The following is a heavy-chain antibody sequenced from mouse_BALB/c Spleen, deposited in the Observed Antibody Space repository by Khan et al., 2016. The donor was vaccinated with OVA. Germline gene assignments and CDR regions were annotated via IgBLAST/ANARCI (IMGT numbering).Heavy chain of an antibody. CDR2: LYPARDIS. CDR3: SRSPYSDWFFDV. D-gene: IGHD1-1*01. J-gene: IGHJ1*01. Sequence: QVQLQQPGAELVKPGASVKMSCKASGYSFTSYWINWVKLRPGQGLEWIGDLYPARDISHYNEKFKNKATLTLDTSSSTANMQLSSLTSEDSAVYDCSRSPYSDWFFDVWGAGTTVTVSS. CDR1: GYSFTSYW. V-gene: IGHV1-55*01.